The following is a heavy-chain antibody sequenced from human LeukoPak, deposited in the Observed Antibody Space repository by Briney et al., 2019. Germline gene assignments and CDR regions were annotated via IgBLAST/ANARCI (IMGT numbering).Heavy chain of an antibody. Sequence: PGGSLRLPCAASGFTFSSYEMNWVRQAPGKGLEWVSYISSSGSTIYYADSVKGRFTISKDNSKNTLYLQMNSLRAEDTAVYYCARPHSSSCRLYLCWFDPWGQGTLVTVSS. D-gene: IGHD6-13*01. J-gene: IGHJ5*02. CDR1: GFTFSSYE. CDR3: ARPHSSSCRLYLCWFDP. V-gene: IGHV3-48*03. CDR2: ISSSGSTI.